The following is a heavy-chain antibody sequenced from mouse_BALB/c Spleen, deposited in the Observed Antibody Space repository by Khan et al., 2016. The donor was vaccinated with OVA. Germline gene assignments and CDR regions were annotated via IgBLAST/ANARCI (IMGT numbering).Heavy chain of an antibody. V-gene: IGHV1S56*01. D-gene: IGHD2-4*01. CDR3: AREGLRGVAMDY. CDR1: GYTFTAYD. J-gene: IGHJ4*01. Sequence: QVQLKQSGPELVKPGALVKISCKASGYTFTAYDINWVKQRPGQGLEWIGWIYPGDGSTTYNENFKGKATLTADTSSNTAYMQLSSLTSEKSAVYFCAREGLRGVAMDYWGQGTSVSVSS. CDR2: IYPGDGST.